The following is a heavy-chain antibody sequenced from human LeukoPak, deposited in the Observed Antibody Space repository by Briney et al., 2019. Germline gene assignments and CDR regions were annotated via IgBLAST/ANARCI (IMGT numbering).Heavy chain of an antibody. CDR1: GGSIGSGSYY. CDR2: IYTSGST. V-gene: IGHV4-61*02. Sequence: SETLSLTCTVSGGSIGSGSYYWSWIRQPAGKGLEWIGRIYTSGSTNYNPSLKSRVTISVDTSKNQFSLKLSSVTAADTAVYYCARDPLYDSSGYYVRWGQGTLVTVSS. D-gene: IGHD3-22*01. J-gene: IGHJ4*02. CDR3: ARDPLYDSSGYYVR.